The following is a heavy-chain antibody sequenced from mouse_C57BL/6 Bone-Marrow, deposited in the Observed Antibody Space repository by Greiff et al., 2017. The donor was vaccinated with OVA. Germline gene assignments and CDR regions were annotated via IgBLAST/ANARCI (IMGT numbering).Heavy chain of an antibody. CDR2: IHPNSVST. D-gene: IGHD1-1*01. CDR1: FYTFTIYF. CDR3: ARHGSSYLDY. J-gene: IGHJ2*01. V-gene: IGHV1-64*01. Sequence: SFHFSFHSSFYTFTIYFIHFFKHMPVQCLEWIGMIHPNSVSTNYNEKFKSKATLTVDKSSSTAYMQLSSLTSEDSAVYYCARHGSSYLDYWGQGTTLTVSS.